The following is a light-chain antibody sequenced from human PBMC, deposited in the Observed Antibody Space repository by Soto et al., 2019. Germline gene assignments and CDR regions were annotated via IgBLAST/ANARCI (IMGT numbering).Light chain of an antibody. Sequence: EIVLTQSPATLSLSPGERATLSCRASQSVSSYLAWYQQKPGQAPRLLIYDASNRATGIPARFSGSGYGTELTLTISSLEPEDFAVYFCQQRRTFGPGTKVDIK. CDR2: DAS. V-gene: IGKV3-11*01. J-gene: IGKJ3*01. CDR3: QQRRT. CDR1: QSVSSY.